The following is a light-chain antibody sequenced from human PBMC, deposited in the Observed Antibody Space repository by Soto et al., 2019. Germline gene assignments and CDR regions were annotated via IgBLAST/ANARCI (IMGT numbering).Light chain of an antibody. CDR2: GAS. J-gene: IGKJ2*01. Sequence: IVMTQSPATLSVSPGERATLSCRASQSVSSNLAWYQQKPGQAPRLLIYGASTRATGIPARFSGSGSGTEFTLTISSLQSEDFAVYYWQQYNNWPPYTFGQGTKLEIK. V-gene: IGKV3-15*01. CDR3: QQYNNWPPYT. CDR1: QSVSSN.